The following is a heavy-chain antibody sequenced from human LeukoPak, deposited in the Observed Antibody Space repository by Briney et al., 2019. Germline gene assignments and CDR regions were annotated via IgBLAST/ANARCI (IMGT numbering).Heavy chain of an antibody. V-gene: IGHV3-21*01. CDR2: ISSGSSYI. J-gene: IGHJ5*02. Sequence: GGSLRLSCAASEFTFSSYSMNWVRRAPGKGLEWVSSISSGSSYIYYADSVKGRFTISRDNAKNSLYLQMNSLRAEDTAVYYCARGIEYNSSPQRFDPWGRGTLVTVSS. D-gene: IGHD6-6*01. CDR1: EFTFSSYS. CDR3: ARGIEYNSSPQRFDP.